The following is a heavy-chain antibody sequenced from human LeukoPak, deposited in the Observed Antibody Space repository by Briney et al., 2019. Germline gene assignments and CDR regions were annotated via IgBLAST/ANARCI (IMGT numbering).Heavy chain of an antibody. CDR1: GGSISSSSYY. Sequence: SETLSLTCTVSGGSISSSSYYWGWIRQPPGKGLEWIGSIYYSGSTYYNPSLKSRVTISVDTSKNQFSLKLSSVTAADTAVYYCARKKAVACYFDLWGRGTLVTVSS. CDR2: IYYSGST. D-gene: IGHD6-19*01. CDR3: ARKKAVACYFDL. J-gene: IGHJ2*01. V-gene: IGHV4-39*01.